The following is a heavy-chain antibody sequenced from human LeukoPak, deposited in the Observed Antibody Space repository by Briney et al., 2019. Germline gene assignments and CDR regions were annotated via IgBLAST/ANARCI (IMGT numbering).Heavy chain of an antibody. Sequence: SETLSLTCAVSDDSFSSHYWTWIRQPPGEGLEWIGYISYIGSTNYNPSLKSRVTISIDTSKNHFSLKLSSVTAADTAVYYCARAPHCSSTSCYHDAFDIWGQGTMVTVSS. CDR3: ARAPHCSSTSCYHDAFDI. D-gene: IGHD2-2*01. CDR2: ISYIGST. J-gene: IGHJ3*02. V-gene: IGHV4-59*11. CDR1: DDSFSSHY.